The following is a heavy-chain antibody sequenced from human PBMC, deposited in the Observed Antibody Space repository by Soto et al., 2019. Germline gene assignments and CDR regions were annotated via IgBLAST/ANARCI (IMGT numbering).Heavy chain of an antibody. CDR2: VIPRSPRS. D-gene: IGHD2-15*01. CDR1: GGTFSDYG. J-gene: IGHJ6*02. CDR3: ARNSLTRARVDYYYGLDV. Sequence: QVQLVQSGAEVKQPGSSVRVSCKTPGGTFSDYGISWLRQAPGQGLEWMGGVIPRSPRSNYAPRFDGRVTFTADESTAYMELSGLRSEDTAVYYCARNSLTRARVDYYYGLDVWGQGTTVTVSS. V-gene: IGHV1-69*01.